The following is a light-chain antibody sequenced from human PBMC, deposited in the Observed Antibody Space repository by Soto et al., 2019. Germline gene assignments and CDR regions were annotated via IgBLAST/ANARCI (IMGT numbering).Light chain of an antibody. J-gene: IGLJ2*01. CDR2: DVA. CDR1: NSDIGGYNY. CDR3: SSFTGRFTLVV. V-gene: IGLV2-14*03. Sequence: QSALTQPASVSGSPGQSITISCTGTNSDIGGYNYVSWYQQRPGKAPKLLIYDVANRPSGVSNRFSGSKSDKTASLTISGLQAEDEADYYCSSFTGRFTLVVFGGGTKLTVL.